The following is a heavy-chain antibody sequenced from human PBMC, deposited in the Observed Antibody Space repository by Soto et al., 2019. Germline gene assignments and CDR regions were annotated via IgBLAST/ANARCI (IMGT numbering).Heavy chain of an antibody. CDR1: YASIIGFY. D-gene: IGHD1-1*01. V-gene: IGHV4-4*07. CDR2: IYSTGTT. CDR3: VRDGTKTLRDWFDP. Sequence: SETLSLTCTFSYASIIGFYWSWIRKSAGKGLEWIGRIYSTGTTDYNPSLKSRVMMSVDTSKKQFSLKLRSVTAADTAVYYCVRDGTKTLRDWFDPWGQGISVTVSS. J-gene: IGHJ5*02.